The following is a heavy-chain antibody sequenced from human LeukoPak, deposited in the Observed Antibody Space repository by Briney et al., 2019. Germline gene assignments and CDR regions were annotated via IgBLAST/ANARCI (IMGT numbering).Heavy chain of an antibody. Sequence: SETLSLTYSLCVDSNSRQYWRWLRQPPGKGLEWIGCIYYSGNTNYNPSLKSRVTISIDTSKNQFYLKLSSVTAAGTAVYNCAREYAFYIWGRGTMVTVSS. J-gene: IGHJ3*02. CDR2: IYYSGNT. CDR1: VDSNSRQY. V-gene: IGHV4-59*11. CDR3: AREYAFYI.